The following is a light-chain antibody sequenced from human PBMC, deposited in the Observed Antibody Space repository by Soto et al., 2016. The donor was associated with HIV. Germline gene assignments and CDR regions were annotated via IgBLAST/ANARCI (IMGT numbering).Light chain of an antibody. CDR2: EDK. V-gene: IGLV3-21*01. Sequence: SYVLTQPPSVSVAPGKTARITCAGNNIGSKNVHWYQQKPGQSPVLVIYEDKKRPSGIPERFSGSNSGNTATLTISGTQTMDEADYYCQAWDSGRVFGGGTKLTVL. CDR1: NIGSKN. J-gene: IGLJ3*02. CDR3: QAWDSGRV.